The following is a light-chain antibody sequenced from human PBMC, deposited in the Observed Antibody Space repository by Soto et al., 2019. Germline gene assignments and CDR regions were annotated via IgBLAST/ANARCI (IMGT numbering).Light chain of an antibody. J-gene: IGKJ1*01. CDR3: QQYYNTPQT. V-gene: IGKV4-1*01. CDR2: WAS. CDR1: QTVLYSSNNKNY. Sequence: DIVMTKSPDSLAVSLGERATINCKSSQTVLYSSNNKNYLAWYQQKAGQPPKLLIYWASTRESGVPDRFSGSGSGAAFTLTISSLQAEDVAVYYCQQYYNTPQTFGQGTKVEIK.